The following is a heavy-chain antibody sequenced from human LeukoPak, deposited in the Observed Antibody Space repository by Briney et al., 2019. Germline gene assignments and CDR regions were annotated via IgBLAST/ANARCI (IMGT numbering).Heavy chain of an antibody. J-gene: IGHJ4*02. CDR3: ARGATTFDY. Sequence: GGSLRLSCAASGFTFSGYPMHWVRQAPGKGLEWVAVISYDGNNKKYADSVKGRFTISRDNAKNSLYLQMNSLRAEDTAVYYCARGATTFDYWGQGTLVTVSS. CDR1: GFTFSGYP. CDR2: ISYDGNNK. V-gene: IGHV3-30-3*01. D-gene: IGHD1-26*01.